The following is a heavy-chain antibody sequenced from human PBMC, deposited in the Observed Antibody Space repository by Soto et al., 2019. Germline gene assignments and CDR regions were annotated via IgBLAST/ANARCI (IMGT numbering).Heavy chain of an antibody. V-gene: IGHV1-69*13. D-gene: IGHD3-3*01. Sequence: SVKVSCKASGGTFSSYAISWVRQAPGQGLEWMGGIIPIFGTANYAQKFQGRVTITADESTSTAYMELSSLRSEDTAVYYCARDYDFWSGYRPYYYGMDVWGQGTTVTVS. CDR2: IIPIFGTA. J-gene: IGHJ6*02. CDR3: ARDYDFWSGYRPYYYGMDV. CDR1: GGTFSSYA.